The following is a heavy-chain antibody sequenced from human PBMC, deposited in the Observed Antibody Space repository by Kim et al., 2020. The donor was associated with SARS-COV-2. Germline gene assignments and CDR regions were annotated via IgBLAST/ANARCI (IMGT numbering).Heavy chain of an antibody. Sequence: GGSLRLSCAASGFNFNHAWMSWLRKAPGKGLELVGRIKSQTDGGATDYAAPVKDRFTVPRDDSENTLHLQMNSLKTEDTAVYYCTLTPWMVTDMQLDYDLDVWGQGTAVTVSS. D-gene: IGHD2-21*02. V-gene: IGHV3-15*01. CDR3: TLTPWMVTDMQLDYDLDV. CDR1: GFNFNHAW. J-gene: IGHJ6*03. CDR2: IKSQTDGGAT.